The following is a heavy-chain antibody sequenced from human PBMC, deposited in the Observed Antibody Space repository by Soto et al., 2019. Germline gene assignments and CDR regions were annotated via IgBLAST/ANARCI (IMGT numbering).Heavy chain of an antibody. CDR1: GDSISRSYW. CDR3: TSKFGQLLADAFDI. V-gene: IGHV4-4*02. D-gene: IGHD3-10*01. J-gene: IGHJ3*02. CDR2: IYHSGST. Sequence: QVQLQESGPGLVKPSGTLSLTCAVSGDSISRSYWWSWVRQLPGKGLEWIGAIYHSGSTIYNPSLQRRVTLSVDKSKTEFSLKMSSVTDADTAVYYCTSKFGQLLADAFDIWGQGTMVTVSS.